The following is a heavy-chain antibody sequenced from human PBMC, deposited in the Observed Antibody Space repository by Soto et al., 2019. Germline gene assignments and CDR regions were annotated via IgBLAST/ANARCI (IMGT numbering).Heavy chain of an antibody. CDR3: TRAGSDPGNFYISNYYAMDV. J-gene: IGHJ6*02. D-gene: IGHD3-10*01. V-gene: IGHV3-53*01. Sequence: GGSLRLSCASSWFSVISDYMSWVRQAPGKGLKWVSLIYSGGDTYYADSVKGRFTISRDISSNTIYLHMTSLRADDTAIYYCTRAGSDPGNFYISNYYAMDVWGRGTTVTVSS. CDR1: WFSVISDY. CDR2: IYSGGDT.